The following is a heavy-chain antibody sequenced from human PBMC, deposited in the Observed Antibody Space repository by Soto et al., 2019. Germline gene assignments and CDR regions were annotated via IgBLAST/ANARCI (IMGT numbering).Heavy chain of an antibody. D-gene: IGHD3-10*01. Sequence: QVQLQQWGAGLLKPSETLSLTCAVYGGSFSGYYWSWIRQPPGKGLAWIGEINHSGSTNYNSSVKSRVTISVDTSKDQFSRKLSSVTAADTAVYYCARVTSGFGELTDYCGQGNLVTVSS. CDR2: INHSGST. J-gene: IGHJ4*02. V-gene: IGHV4-34*01. CDR1: GGSFSGYY. CDR3: ARVTSGFGELTDY.